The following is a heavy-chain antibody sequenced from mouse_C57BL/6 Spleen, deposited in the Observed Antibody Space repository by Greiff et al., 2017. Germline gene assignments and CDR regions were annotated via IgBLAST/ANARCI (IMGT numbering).Heavy chain of an antibody. V-gene: IGHV3-6*01. D-gene: IGHD1-1*01. CDR2: ISYDGSN. J-gene: IGHJ1*03. Sequence: EVQLQESGPGLVKPSQSLSLTCSVTGYSITSGYYWNWIRQFPGNKLEWMGYISYDGSNNYNPSLKNRIAITRDTSKNQFFLKLNSVTTEDTATYYCARELMVTTVVATSPHWYFDVWGTGTTVTVSS. CDR1: GYSITSGYY. CDR3: ARELMVTTVVATSPHWYFDV.